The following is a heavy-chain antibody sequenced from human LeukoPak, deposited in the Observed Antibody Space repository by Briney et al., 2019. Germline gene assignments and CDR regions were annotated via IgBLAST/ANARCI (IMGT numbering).Heavy chain of an antibody. CDR3: ARDGGDNWFDP. V-gene: IGHV1-2*06. Sequence: ASVNVSCKASGYTFTDYYMHWVRQAPGQGLEWMGRINPNSGGTNYAQKFQGRVTMTRNTSISTAYMELSRLRSDDTAVYYCARDGGDNWFDPWGQGTLVTVSS. J-gene: IGHJ5*02. D-gene: IGHD3-16*01. CDR1: GYTFTDYY. CDR2: INPNSGGT.